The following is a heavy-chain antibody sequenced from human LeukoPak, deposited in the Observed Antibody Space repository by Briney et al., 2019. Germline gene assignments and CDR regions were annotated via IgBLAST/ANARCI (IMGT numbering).Heavy chain of an antibody. CDR1: GGSISSSSYY. J-gene: IGHJ4*02. CDR3: ARGVSFDY. Sequence: SETLSLTCTVSGGSISSSSYYWGWIRQPPGKGLEWIGSIYYSGSTYYDPSLKSRVTISVDTSKNQFSLKLSSVTAADTAVYYCARGVSFDYWGQGTLVTVSS. CDR2: IYYSGST. V-gene: IGHV4-39*01. D-gene: IGHD5/OR15-5a*01.